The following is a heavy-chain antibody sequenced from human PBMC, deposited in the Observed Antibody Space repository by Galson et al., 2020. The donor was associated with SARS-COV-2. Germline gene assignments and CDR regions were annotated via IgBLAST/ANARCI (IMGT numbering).Heavy chain of an antibody. V-gene: IGHV4-4*08. CDR1: GVSVSRYH. CDR3: ARDLRRGWYHFDS. Sequence: ASETLSLTCSISGVSVSRYHWSWIRQSPGKGLEWVAYFYHTVTSNYNPSLMGRVTLSIDTSQNQLSLKLTSVTAADTAVYHCARDLRRGWYHFDSWGQGILVTVSS. J-gene: IGHJ4*02. D-gene: IGHD6-19*01. CDR2: FYHTVTS.